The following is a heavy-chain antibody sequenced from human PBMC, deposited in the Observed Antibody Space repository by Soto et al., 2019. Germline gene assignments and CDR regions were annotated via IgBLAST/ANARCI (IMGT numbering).Heavy chain of an antibody. V-gene: IGHV4-34*01. CDR1: GGSFSGYY. Sequence: SETLSLTCAVYGGSFSGYYWSWIRQPPGKGLEWIGEINHSGSTNYNPSLKSRVTISVDTSKNQFSLKLSSVTAADTAVYYCARGRNYYGSGSYYYYYYYGMDVWGQGTTVT. CDR3: ARGRNYYGSGSYYYYYYYGMDV. CDR2: INHSGST. D-gene: IGHD3-10*01. J-gene: IGHJ6*02.